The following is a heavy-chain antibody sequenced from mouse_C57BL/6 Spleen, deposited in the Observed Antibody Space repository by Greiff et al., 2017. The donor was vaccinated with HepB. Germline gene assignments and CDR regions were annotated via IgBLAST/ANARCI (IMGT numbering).Heavy chain of an antibody. CDR3: ARAPYGYSWFAY. V-gene: IGHV1-52*01. CDR1: GYTFTSYW. Sequence: QVQLQQPGAELVRPGSSVKLSCKASGYTFTSYWMHWVKQRPIQGLEWIGNIDPSDSETHYNQKFKDKATLTVDKSSSTAYMQLRSLTSEDSAVYYCARAPYGYSWFAYWGQGTLVTVSA. CDR2: IDPSDSET. J-gene: IGHJ3*01. D-gene: IGHD2-2*01.